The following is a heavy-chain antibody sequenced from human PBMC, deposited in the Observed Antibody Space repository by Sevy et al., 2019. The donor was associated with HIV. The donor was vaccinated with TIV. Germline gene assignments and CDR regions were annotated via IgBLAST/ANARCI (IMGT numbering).Heavy chain of an antibody. V-gene: IGHV3-74*01. CDR1: GFTFSRYW. J-gene: IGHJ4*02. CDR3: ARYYYDSSGIDY. CDR2: INSDGSST. Sequence: GGSLRLSCTASGFTFSRYWMHWVRQAPGKGLVWVSRINSDGSSTSYADSVKGRFTISRDNAKNTLYLQMNSLRAEDTAVYYCARYYYDSSGIDYWGQGTLLTVSS. D-gene: IGHD3-22*01.